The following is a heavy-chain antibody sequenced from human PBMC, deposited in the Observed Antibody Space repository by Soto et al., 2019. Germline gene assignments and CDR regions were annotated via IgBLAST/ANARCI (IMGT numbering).Heavy chain of an antibody. J-gene: IGHJ5*02. D-gene: IGHD3-9*01. CDR3: ARHYTTYYDILTGYYNGYSWFDP. V-gene: IGHV4-59*08. Sequence: SETLSLTCTVSGVSISSYYWSWIRQPPGKGLEWIGYIYYSGSTNYNPSLKSRVTISVDTSKNQFSLKLSSVTAADTAVYYCARHYTTYYDILTGYYNGYSWFDPWGQGTLVTVSS. CDR2: IYYSGST. CDR1: GVSISSYY.